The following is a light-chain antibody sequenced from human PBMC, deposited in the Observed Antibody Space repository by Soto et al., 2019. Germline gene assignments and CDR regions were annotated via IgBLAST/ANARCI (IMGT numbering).Light chain of an antibody. CDR2: EVS. CDR3: SSYAGSYNFV. V-gene: IGLV2-8*01. CDR1: SSDVGYSNS. J-gene: IGLJ1*01. Sequence: QSALTQPPSASGSPGQSVTISCTATSSDVGYSNSVCWHQQHPGKAPKLMIYEVSKRATGVPDRFSGSKSGNTASLTVSGLQAEDEADYNCSSYAGSYNFVFGTGTKLTV.